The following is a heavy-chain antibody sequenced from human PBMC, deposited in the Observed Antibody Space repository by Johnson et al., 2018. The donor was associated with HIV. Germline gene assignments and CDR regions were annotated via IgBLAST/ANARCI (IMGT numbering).Heavy chain of an antibody. CDR1: GFTFSSYG. V-gene: IGHV3-30*02. CDR2: IRYDGSNQ. CDR3: AKDRWHYNFWVDAFDV. Sequence: QVQLVESGGGVVQPGGSLRLSCAASGFTFSSYGMHWVRQAPGKGLEWVAFIRYDGSNQYYADPVKGRFTTSRDNSKNTLYLQMNSLRAEDTAVYYCAKDRWHYNFWVDAFDVWGQGTMVTVSS. J-gene: IGHJ3*01. D-gene: IGHD3-3*01.